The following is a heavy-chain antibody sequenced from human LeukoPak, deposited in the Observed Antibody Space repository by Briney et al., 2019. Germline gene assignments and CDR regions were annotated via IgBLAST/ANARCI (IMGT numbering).Heavy chain of an antibody. CDR1: GFTSSSYA. Sequence: GVLRLSCAASGFTSSSYAMHWVGQAPGKGLEYVSAIRSNGGSTYYANSVKGRFTIFRDNSKNTLYLQMNSLRAENTAVYYCARAGYSYGYAHAFDIWGQGTMVTVSS. V-gene: IGHV3-64*01. CDR2: IRSNGGST. CDR3: ARAGYSYGYAHAFDI. D-gene: IGHD5-18*01. J-gene: IGHJ3*02.